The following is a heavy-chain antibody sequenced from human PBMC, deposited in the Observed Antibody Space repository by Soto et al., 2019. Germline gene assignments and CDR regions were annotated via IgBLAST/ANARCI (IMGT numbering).Heavy chain of an antibody. Sequence: PGGSLRLSCAASGFTFSSYGMHWVRQAPGKGLEWVAVIWYDGSNKYYADSVKGRFTISRDNSKNTLYLQMNSLRAEDTAVYYCARDPWLLRFLEWPEYYFDYWGQGTLVTVSS. V-gene: IGHV3-33*01. D-gene: IGHD3-3*01. CDR3: ARDPWLLRFLEWPEYYFDY. J-gene: IGHJ4*02. CDR2: IWYDGSNK. CDR1: GFTFSSYG.